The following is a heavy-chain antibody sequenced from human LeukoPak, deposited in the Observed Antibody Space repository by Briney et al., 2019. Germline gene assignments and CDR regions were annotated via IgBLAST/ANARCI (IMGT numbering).Heavy chain of an antibody. V-gene: IGHV4-59*08. CDR2: IYYSGST. CDR3: ARQGSLRALVYMDV. J-gene: IGHJ6*03. Sequence: PSETLSLTCTVSGGYISSYYWSWIRQPPGKGLEGIGYIYYSGSTNYNPSLKSRVTISVDTSKNQFSLQLSSVTAADTAVYYCARQGSLRALVYMDVWGKGTTVTVSS. CDR1: GGYISSYY.